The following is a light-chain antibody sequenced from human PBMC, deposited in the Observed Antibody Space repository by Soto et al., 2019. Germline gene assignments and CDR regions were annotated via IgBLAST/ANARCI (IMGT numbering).Light chain of an antibody. CDR2: DTR. J-gene: IGLJ3*02. V-gene: IGLV7-46*01. CDR1: TGTVTTYHF. CDR3: LLYYDTIRV. Sequence: QAVVTQEPSLTVSPGGTVTLTCGSSTGTVTTYHFPYWFQQKPGQAPTALIFDTRNRHSWRPARFSGSLLGGKAALTLSRAEPEDEADYFCLLYYDTIRVFGGGTQRTVL.